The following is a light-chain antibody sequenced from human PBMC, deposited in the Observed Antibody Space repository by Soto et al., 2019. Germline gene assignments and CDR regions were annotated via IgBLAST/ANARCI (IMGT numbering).Light chain of an antibody. J-gene: IGKJ4*01. CDR3: QQYNNWPLVT. V-gene: IGKV3-15*01. Sequence: IVMTQSPATLSVSPGERATLSCRASQSISTYLAWYQQKPVQAPRLLIFGASTRATGIPARFSGSGSGSEFTLTISSLQSEDFAVYSCQQYNNWPLVTFGGGTKVEIK. CDR2: GAS. CDR1: QSISTY.